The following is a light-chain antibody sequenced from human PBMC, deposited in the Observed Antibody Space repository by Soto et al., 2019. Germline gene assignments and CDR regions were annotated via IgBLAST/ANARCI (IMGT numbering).Light chain of an antibody. CDR2: KIS. J-gene: IGKJ5*01. CDR1: QSLVPSDGNTY. CDR3: MQATQFPIT. V-gene: IGKV2-24*01. Sequence: DIVMTQTPLSSPVTLGQPASISCRSSQSLVPSDGNTYLSWFQQRPGQPPRPLIYKISNRFSGVPDRFSGSGAGTDFRLKISRVEVEDVGTYYCMQATQFPITFGQGTRLEI.